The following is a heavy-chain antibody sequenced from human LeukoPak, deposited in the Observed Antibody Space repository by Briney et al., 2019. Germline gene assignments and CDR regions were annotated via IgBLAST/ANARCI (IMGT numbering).Heavy chain of an antibody. CDR2: IRYDGTIK. Sequence: RGSLRLSCAASGYTFTDYGMHWVRQAPGKGLEWVTFIRYDGTIKYYSDSVKGRFAISRDNSQNTLLLQMNSLKPEDTAVYYCAKEGTASKPSDLDYWGQGTLVTVSS. CDR3: AKEGTASKPSDLDY. D-gene: IGHD1/OR15-1a*01. V-gene: IGHV3-30*02. J-gene: IGHJ4*02. CDR1: GYTFTDYG.